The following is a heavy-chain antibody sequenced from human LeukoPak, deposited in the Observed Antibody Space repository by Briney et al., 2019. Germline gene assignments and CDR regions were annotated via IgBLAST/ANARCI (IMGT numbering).Heavy chain of an antibody. D-gene: IGHD4-17*01. CDR2: ISHDGGNK. CDR1: GFTLSRHP. CDR3: AVTTVGFALDY. Sequence: GGSLRLSCAASGFTLSRHPIFWVRQAPGKGLEWVAVISHDGGNKYYTDSVKGRFTVSRDNAKNPLYLQMNSLRAEDTAVYYCAVTTVGFALDYWGQGTLVTVSS. V-gene: IGHV3-30*04. J-gene: IGHJ4*02.